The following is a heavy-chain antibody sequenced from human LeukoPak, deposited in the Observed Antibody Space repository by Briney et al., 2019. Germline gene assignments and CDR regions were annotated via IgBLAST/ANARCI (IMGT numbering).Heavy chain of an antibody. CDR1: GGSVSSGSYY. Sequence: SETLSLTCTVSGGSVSSGSYYWSWIRQPPGKALEWIGYIYYSGSTNYNPSLKSRVTISVDTSKNQFSLRLSSVTAADTAVYYCARGSSPTYPLDYWGQGTLVTVSS. D-gene: IGHD2-2*01. CDR2: IYYSGST. CDR3: ARGSSPTYPLDY. V-gene: IGHV4-61*01. J-gene: IGHJ4*02.